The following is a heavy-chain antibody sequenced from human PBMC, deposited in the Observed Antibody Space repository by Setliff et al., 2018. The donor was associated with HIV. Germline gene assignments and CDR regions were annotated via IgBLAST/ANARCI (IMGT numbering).Heavy chain of an antibody. CDR1: GGSISSSSYY. CDR3: ARMDSSTWPDYYFYGMDD. V-gene: IGHV4-39*07. D-gene: IGHD2-2*01. Sequence: PSETLSLTCTVSGGSISSSSYYWGWIRQPPGKGLEWIGSIYYSGSTYYNPSLKSRVTISVDTSKNQFSLKLSSVTAADSAVYYCARMDSSTWPDYYFYGMDDWGQGTTVTVSS. CDR2: IYYSGST. J-gene: IGHJ6*02.